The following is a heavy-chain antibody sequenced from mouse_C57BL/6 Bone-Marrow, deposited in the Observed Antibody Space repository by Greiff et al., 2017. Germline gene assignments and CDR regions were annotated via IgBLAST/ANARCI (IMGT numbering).Heavy chain of an antibody. CDR3: TRAGYGSSYYYAMDY. D-gene: IGHD1-1*01. CDR1: GFTFSSYA. CDR2: ISSGGDYI. J-gene: IGHJ4*01. V-gene: IGHV5-9-1*02. Sequence: EVQGVESGEGLVKPGGSLKLSCAASGFTFSSYAMSWVRQTPEERLEWFAYISSGGDYIYYADTVKGRFTMSRDNARNTLYLQMSSLKSEDTAMYYCTRAGYGSSYYYAMDYWGQGTAVTVSS.